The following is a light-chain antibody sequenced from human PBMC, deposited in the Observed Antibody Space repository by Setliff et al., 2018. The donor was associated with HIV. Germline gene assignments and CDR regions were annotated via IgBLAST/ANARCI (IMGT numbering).Light chain of an antibody. Sequence: QSALAQPASVSGSPGQSITISCTGTSSDVGAYNYVSWYQQYPGKAPKLMIYEVSNRPSGVSSRFSGSKSGNTASLTISGLQAEDEADYYCCSYTSSNTDVFRTGTKVTVL. CDR2: EVS. V-gene: IGLV2-14*01. CDR3: CSYTSSNTDV. J-gene: IGLJ1*01. CDR1: SSDVGAYNY.